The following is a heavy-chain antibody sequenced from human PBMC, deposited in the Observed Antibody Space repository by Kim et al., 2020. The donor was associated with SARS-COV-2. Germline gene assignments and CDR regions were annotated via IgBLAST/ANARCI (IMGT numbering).Heavy chain of an antibody. CDR3: VRDSFISPHYYGMDV. J-gene: IGHJ6*02. Sequence: DSVRGRFTFSRENAKNTLYLQMDSLRAVDTAVYYCVRDSFISPHYYGMDVWGQGTTVTVSS. V-gene: IGHV3-74*01. D-gene: IGHD3-16*01.